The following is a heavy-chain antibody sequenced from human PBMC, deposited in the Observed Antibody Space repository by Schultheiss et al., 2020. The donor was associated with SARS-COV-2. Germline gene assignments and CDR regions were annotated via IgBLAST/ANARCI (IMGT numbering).Heavy chain of an antibody. D-gene: IGHD3-22*01. CDR3: AKTRDGSGYYYTVAFDI. CDR1: GFTFSSYA. J-gene: IGHJ3*02. CDR2: VSWNGSRT. Sequence: GGSLRLSCAASGFTFSSYAMHWVRQAPGKGLEWVSGVSWNGSRTHYADSVKGRFIISRDNSRNFLYQQMNSLRAEDTAVYYCAKTRDGSGYYYTVAFDIWGLGTMVTVSS. V-gene: IGHV3-19*01.